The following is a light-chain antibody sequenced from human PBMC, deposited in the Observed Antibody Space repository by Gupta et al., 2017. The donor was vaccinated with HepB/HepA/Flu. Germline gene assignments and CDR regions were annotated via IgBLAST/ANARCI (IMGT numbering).Light chain of an antibody. CDR3: RSETSDNVV. V-gene: IGLV2-14*03. CDR1: SSDVGGYNY. J-gene: IGLJ2*01. CDR2: DRS. Sequence: SALTQPAPVSGSPGQSITISCTGTSSDVGGYNYVSRNQRHPGKHPDLVIYDRSSRTAGGSNRFSVSKSGNTAALTISGIQDEGEDDYYCRSETSDNVVFGGGTKLTVL.